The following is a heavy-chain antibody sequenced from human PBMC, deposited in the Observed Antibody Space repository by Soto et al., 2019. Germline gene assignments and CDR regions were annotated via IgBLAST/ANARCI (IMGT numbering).Heavy chain of an antibody. CDR1: GGTFSSYA. J-gene: IGHJ6*02. CDR3: AREPRHYYYYYGMDV. Sequence: ASVKVSCKASGGTFSSYAISWVREAPGQGLEWMGGIIPIFGTANYAQKFQGRVTITADESTSTAYMELSSLRSEDTAVYYCAREPRHYYYYYGMDVWGQGTTVTVSS. V-gene: IGHV1-69*13. CDR2: IIPIFGTA.